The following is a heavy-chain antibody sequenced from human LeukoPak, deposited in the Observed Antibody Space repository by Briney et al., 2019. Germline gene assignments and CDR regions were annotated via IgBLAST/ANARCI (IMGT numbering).Heavy chain of an antibody. Sequence: GSLRLSCAASGFTFSSYAMSWIRQPPGKGLEWIGSIYYSGSTYYNPSLKSRVTISVDTSKNQFSLKLSSVTAADTAVYYCARKDAFDIWGQGTMVTVSS. CDR1: GFTFSSYA. CDR2: IYYSGST. V-gene: IGHV4-39*01. CDR3: ARKDAFDI. J-gene: IGHJ3*02.